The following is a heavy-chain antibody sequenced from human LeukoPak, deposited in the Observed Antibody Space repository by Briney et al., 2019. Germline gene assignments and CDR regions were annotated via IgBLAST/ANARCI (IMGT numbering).Heavy chain of an antibody. D-gene: IGHD1-1*01. J-gene: IGHJ5*02. CDR2: IIPIFGTA. V-gene: IGHV1-69*06. CDR1: GGTFSSYA. Sequence: GASVKVSCKASGGTFSSYAISWVRQAPGQGLEWMGGIIPIFGTANYAQKFQGRVTITADKSTSTAYMELSSLRSEDTAVYYCARAGQGHNWNPSMNWFDPWGQGTLVTVSS. CDR3: ARAGQGHNWNPSMNWFDP.